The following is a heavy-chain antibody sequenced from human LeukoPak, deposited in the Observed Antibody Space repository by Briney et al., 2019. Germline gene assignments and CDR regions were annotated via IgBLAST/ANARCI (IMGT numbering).Heavy chain of an antibody. D-gene: IGHD2-15*01. CDR2: TYNRSKWYN. CDR3: ARALEQDRDYYYMDG. CDR1: GDSVSNNSAA. J-gene: IGHJ6*03. Sequence: SQTLSLTFAISGDSVSNNSAAWNWLRQSLSRGLEWLGSTYNRSKWYNDYAVSVKSRITINPDTSKNQFSLQLNSVTPEDTAVYYCARALEQDRDYYYMDGWGKGTTVTVSS. V-gene: IGHV6-1*01.